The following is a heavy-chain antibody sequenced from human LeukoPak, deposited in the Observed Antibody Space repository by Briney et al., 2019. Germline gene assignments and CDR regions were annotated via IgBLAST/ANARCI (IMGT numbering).Heavy chain of an antibody. CDR3: ARGRHYCSSTSCYNSSPDY. V-gene: IGHV1-2*02. Sequence: ASVKVSCKASGYTFTSYGISWVRQAPGQGLEWMGWINPNSGGTNYAQKFQGRVTMTRDTSISTAYMELSRLRSDDTAVYYCARGRHYCSSTSCYNSSPDYWGQGTLVTVSS. CDR1: GYTFTSYG. J-gene: IGHJ4*02. D-gene: IGHD2-2*02. CDR2: INPNSGGT.